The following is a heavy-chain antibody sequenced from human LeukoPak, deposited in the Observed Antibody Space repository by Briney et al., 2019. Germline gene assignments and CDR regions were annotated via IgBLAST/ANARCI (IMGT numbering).Heavy chain of an antibody. J-gene: IGHJ4*02. D-gene: IGHD1-26*01. V-gene: IGHV3-30*04. CDR3: ASRIVGTPDYFDY. Sequence: GGSLRLSCAASGFTFSSYAMHWVRKAPGKGLEWVAVISYDGSNKYYADSVKGRFTISRDNSKNTLYLQMDSLRAEDTAVYYCASRIVGTPDYFDYWGQGTLVTVSS. CDR1: GFTFSSYA. CDR2: ISYDGSNK.